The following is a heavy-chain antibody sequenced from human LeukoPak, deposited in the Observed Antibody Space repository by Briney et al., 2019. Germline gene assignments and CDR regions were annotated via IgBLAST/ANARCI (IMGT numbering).Heavy chain of an antibody. CDR3: ARFGSSGYYYGTKVLDY. CDR1: GFTFSSYS. J-gene: IGHJ4*02. Sequence: GGSLRLSCAASGFTFSSYSMNWVRQAPGKGLEWVSSISSSSSYIYYADSVKGRFTISRDNAKNSLYLQMNSLRAEDTAVYYCARFGSSGYYYGTKVLDYWGQGTLVTVSS. V-gene: IGHV3-21*01. CDR2: ISSSSSYI. D-gene: IGHD3-22*01.